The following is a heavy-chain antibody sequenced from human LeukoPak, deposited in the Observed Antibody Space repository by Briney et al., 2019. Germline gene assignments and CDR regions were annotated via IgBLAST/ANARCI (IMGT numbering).Heavy chain of an antibody. V-gene: IGHV4-30-4*01. CDR3: ARARSNTFDY. CDR1: GGSISSGDYY. CDR2: IYYSGST. Sequence: PSETPSLTCTVSGGSISSGDYYWSWIRQPPGKGLEWIGYIYYSGSTYYNPSLKSRVTISVDTSKNQFSLKLSSVTVADTAVYYCARARSNTFDYWGQGTLVTVSS. J-gene: IGHJ4*02. D-gene: IGHD2/OR15-2a*01.